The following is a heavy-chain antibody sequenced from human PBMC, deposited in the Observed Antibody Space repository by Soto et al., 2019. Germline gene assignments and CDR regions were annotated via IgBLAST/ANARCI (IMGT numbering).Heavy chain of an antibody. CDR2: ISGSGEST. V-gene: IGHV3-23*01. CDR3: AKGWEYYDSCGYFDY. D-gene: IGHD3-22*01. CDR1: GFTFRRYS. J-gene: IGHJ4*02. Sequence: EVQLLQSGRGLVPPGGSLKLSCVASGFTFRRYSMSWVRQAPGKGLEWVSGISGSGESTFYADSVKGRFTISRDKSMNTLYLQMNSLRAEDTAVYYCAKGWEYYDSCGYFDYWGQGTLVTVSS.